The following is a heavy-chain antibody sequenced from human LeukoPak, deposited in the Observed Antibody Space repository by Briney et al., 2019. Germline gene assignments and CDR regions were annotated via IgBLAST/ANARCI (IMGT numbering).Heavy chain of an antibody. Sequence: SQTLSLTCAVSGGSISSGGYSWSWIRQPPGKDLEWIGYIYHSGSTYYNPSLKSRVTISVDRSKNQFSLKLSSVTAADTAVYYCARATVARGLYYWGQGTLVTVSS. CDR1: GGSISSGGYS. D-gene: IGHD4-23*01. CDR3: ARATVARGLYY. CDR2: IYHSGST. V-gene: IGHV4-30-2*01. J-gene: IGHJ4*02.